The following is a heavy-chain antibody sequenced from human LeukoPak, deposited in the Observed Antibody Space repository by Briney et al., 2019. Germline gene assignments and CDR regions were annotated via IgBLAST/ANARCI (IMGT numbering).Heavy chain of an antibody. V-gene: IGHV3-48*02. D-gene: IGHD3-9*01. CDR1: GFTFSGYS. Sequence: GGSLRLSCAASGFTFSGYSMNWVRQAPGKGLEWVSYISSSSSTIYYADSVKGRFTISRDNAKNSLYLQMNSLRDEDTAVYYCARVRILSSSAYCLDCWGQGTLVTVST. CDR3: ARVRILSSSAYCLDC. J-gene: IGHJ4*02. CDR2: ISSSSSTI.